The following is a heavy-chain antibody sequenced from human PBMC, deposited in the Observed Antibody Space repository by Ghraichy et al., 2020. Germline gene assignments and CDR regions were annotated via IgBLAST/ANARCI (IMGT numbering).Heavy chain of an antibody. D-gene: IGHD3-10*01. CDR1: GFTFSSYS. Sequence: GGSLRLSCAASGFTFSSYSMNWVRQAPGKGLEWVSYISSSSSTIYYADSVKGRFTISRDNAKNSLYLQMNSLRDEDTAVYYCASPSTYYYGSGSPLDYWGQGTLVTVSS. CDR3: ASPSTYYYGSGSPLDY. CDR2: ISSSSSTI. J-gene: IGHJ4*02. V-gene: IGHV3-48*02.